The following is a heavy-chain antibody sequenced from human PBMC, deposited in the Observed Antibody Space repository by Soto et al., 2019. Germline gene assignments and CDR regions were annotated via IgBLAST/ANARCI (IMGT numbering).Heavy chain of an antibody. V-gene: IGHV3-64*01. D-gene: IGHD6-6*01. J-gene: IGHJ6*03. Sequence: EVQLAESGGGLAQPGGSLRLSCAASGLTLSGYAMDWVRQAPGKGLEYVSGISSNGVGTYYANSVQGIFTISRDNSNNTVYLQMVSLRPEDMAVYYCARRARPDFYYMDVWGKGTTVTVSS. CDR1: GLTLSGYA. CDR2: ISSNGVGT. CDR3: ARRARPDFYYMDV.